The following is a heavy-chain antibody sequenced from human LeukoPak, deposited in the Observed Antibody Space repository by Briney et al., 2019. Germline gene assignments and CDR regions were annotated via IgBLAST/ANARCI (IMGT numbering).Heavy chain of an antibody. CDR3: ARALWFGELSY. D-gene: IGHD3-10*01. J-gene: IGHJ4*02. Sequence: VASVKVSCKASGYTFTGYYMHWVRQAPGQGLEWMGIINPSGGSTSYAQKFQGRVTMTRDTSTSTVYMELSSLRSEDTAVYYCARALWFGELSYWGQGTLVTVSS. CDR1: GYTFTGYY. V-gene: IGHV1-46*01. CDR2: INPSGGST.